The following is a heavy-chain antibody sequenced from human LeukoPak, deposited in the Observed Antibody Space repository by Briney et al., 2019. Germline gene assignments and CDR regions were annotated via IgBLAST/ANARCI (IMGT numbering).Heavy chain of an antibody. CDR3: AKDGGLWVSAHWGDS. CDR2: FTTGGPNT. Sequence: PGGSLRLSCTASGFTFSSYTMSWVRQAPGKGLKWVSTFTTGGPNTYYADSEKGRFTVSRDDSKNTLYLQMNSLRAEDTAVYYCAKDGGLWVSAHWGDSWGRGTLVTVSS. CDR1: GFTFSSYT. D-gene: IGHD7-27*01. J-gene: IGHJ4*02. V-gene: IGHV3-23*01.